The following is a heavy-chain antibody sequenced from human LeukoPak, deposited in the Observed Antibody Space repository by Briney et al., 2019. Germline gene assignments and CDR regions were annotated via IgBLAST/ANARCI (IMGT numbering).Heavy chain of an antibody. CDR1: GYTFTSYY. V-gene: IGHV1-46*01. J-gene: IGHJ4*02. Sequence: GASVTDSCKASGYTFTSYYMHWVRQAPRQGLEWMGLINPSGGSTSYAQKFQGRVTMTRDTSTSTVYMELSSLRSEDTAVYYCARVSGVASSPFDYWGQGTLVT. CDR3: ARVSGVASSPFDY. CDR2: INPSGGST. D-gene: IGHD1-26*01.